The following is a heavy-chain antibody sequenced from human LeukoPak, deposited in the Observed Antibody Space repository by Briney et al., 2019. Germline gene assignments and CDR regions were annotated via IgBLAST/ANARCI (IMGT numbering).Heavy chain of an antibody. Sequence: SETLSLTCSVSGDSIRNYYWSWIRQPAGKGREWVGRIYTRGTTEYKPSLKSRLTMSVDTSSNYFSLKLTSVTAADTAVYYCARESKSDDGSGYHHDCWGQGALVTVSS. CDR3: ARESKSDDGSGYHHDC. CDR2: IYTRGTT. J-gene: IGHJ4*02. D-gene: IGHD3-22*01. CDR1: GDSIRNYY. V-gene: IGHV4-4*07.